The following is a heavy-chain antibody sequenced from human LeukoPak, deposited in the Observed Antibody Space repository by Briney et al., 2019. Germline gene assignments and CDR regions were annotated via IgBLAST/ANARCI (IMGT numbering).Heavy chain of an antibody. J-gene: IGHJ4*02. D-gene: IGHD1-26*01. V-gene: IGHV4-4*07. CDR1: GGSISSYY. CDR3: ARDSVGAIFDC. Sequence: SETLSLTCTVSGGSISSYYWNWIRQPAGKGLEWIGRIYSFGSTYYNPSLRSRVTMSVDASKNQFSLSLTSVTAADTAVYYCARDSVGAIFDCWAQGTLVTVSS. CDR2: IYSFGST.